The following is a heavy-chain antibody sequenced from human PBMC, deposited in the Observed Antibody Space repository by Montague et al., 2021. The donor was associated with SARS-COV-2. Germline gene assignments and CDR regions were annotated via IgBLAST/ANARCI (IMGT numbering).Heavy chain of an antibody. J-gene: IGHJ6*02. CDR1: GGSFSGYY. Sequence: SETLSLTCAVYGGSFSGYYWSWIRQPPGKGLEWIGEIDHSGSTNXNPSLKSRVTISVDTSKNQFSLKLSSVTAADTAVYYCARGRRILLWFGELFSGGDYYGIDVWGQGTPDTVSS. V-gene: IGHV4-34*01. CDR3: ARGRRILLWFGELFSGGDYYGIDV. D-gene: IGHD3-10*01. CDR2: IDHSGST.